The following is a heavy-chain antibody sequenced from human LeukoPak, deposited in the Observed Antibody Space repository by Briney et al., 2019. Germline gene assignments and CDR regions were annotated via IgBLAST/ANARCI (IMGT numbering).Heavy chain of an antibody. CDR3: ARDEWVQLWFGFDY. J-gene: IGHJ4*02. D-gene: IGHD5-18*01. Sequence: ASVKVSCKASGYTFTGYYMHWVRQAPGQGLEWMGWINPNSGGTNYAQKFQGRVTMTRDTSISTAYMELSRLRSDDTAVYYCARDEWVQLWFGFDYWGQGTLVTVSS. CDR2: INPNSGGT. V-gene: IGHV1-2*02. CDR1: GYTFTGYY.